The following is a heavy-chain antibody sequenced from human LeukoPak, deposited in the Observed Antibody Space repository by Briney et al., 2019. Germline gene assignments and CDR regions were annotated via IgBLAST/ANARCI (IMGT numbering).Heavy chain of an antibody. V-gene: IGHV4-61*02. J-gene: IGHJ5*02. CDR3: ARDNYYDSSGP. Sequence: SQTLSLTCTVSGGSISSGSYYWSWIRQPAGKGLEWIGRIYTSGGTNYNPSLKSRVTISVDTSKNQFSLKLSSVTAADTAVYYCARDNYYDSSGPWGQGTLVTVSS. D-gene: IGHD3-22*01. CDR2: IYTSGGT. CDR1: GGSISSGSYY.